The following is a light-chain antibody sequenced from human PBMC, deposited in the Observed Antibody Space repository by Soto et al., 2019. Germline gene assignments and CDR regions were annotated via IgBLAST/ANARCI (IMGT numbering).Light chain of an antibody. CDR1: QDIGSS. CDR2: DAS. Sequence: IQLTQSPSSLSASVGDTITITCRASQDIGSSLAWYQQGPGNAPKLLLRDASNLEAGVPSRFGGSGSGTDFTLTISSLRPDDFATYDCQQFNSFPLTFGGGTNVQIQ. V-gene: IGKV1-13*02. CDR3: QQFNSFPLT. J-gene: IGKJ4*01.